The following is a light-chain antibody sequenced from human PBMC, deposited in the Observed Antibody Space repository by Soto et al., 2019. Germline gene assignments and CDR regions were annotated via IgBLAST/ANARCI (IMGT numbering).Light chain of an antibody. Sequence: TQSPVTLSVSPGDRASLSCRASQSVSRFLAWYQQTPDQPPRLLIYAASSRVLGVPARFTGSGSGTDFTLTISAVQSEDAAIYYCQQYDHWPPYSFGQGTRLEI. V-gene: IGKV3-15*01. CDR1: QSVSRF. J-gene: IGKJ2*01. CDR3: QQYDHWPPYS. CDR2: AAS.